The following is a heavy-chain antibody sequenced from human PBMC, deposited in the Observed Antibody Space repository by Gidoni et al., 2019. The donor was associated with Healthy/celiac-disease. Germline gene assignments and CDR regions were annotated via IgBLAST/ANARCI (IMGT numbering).Heavy chain of an antibody. Sequence: QVQLQQWGAGLLKPSEILSLTWAVYGGSFSGYYWSWIRQPPGKGLEWIGEINHSGSTNDNPSLKSRVNISVDTSKNQFSMKMSYVTAAESAVYYWARGGRSHKGVVDYWGEGTLVTVSS. J-gene: IGHJ4*02. V-gene: IGHV4-34*01. CDR3: ARGGRSHKGVVDY. D-gene: IGHD1-26*01. CDR1: GGSFSGYY. CDR2: INHSGST.